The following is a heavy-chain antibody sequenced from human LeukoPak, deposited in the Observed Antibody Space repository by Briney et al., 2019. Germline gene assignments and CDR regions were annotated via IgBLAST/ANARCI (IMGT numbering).Heavy chain of an antibody. Sequence: ASVKVSCKASGYTFTDYYLHWVRQAPGQGLEWIGRINPNGGATNYAQKLQGRVTMTTDTSTSTAYMELRSLRSDDTAVYYCARVGATIDTDGYNYGISRFWGQGTLVTVSS. V-gene: IGHV1-2*06. CDR2: INPNGGAT. CDR3: ARVGATIDTDGYNYGISRF. CDR1: GYTFTDYY. J-gene: IGHJ4*02. D-gene: IGHD5-24*01.